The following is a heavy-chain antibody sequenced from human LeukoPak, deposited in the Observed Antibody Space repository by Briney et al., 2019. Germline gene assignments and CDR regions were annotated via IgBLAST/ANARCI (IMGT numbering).Heavy chain of an antibody. V-gene: IGHV4-39*01. J-gene: IGHJ3*02. D-gene: IGHD6-19*01. Sequence: SETLSLTCAVSGASFSSSGYYWIWIRQPPGKGLGWIGSISYGGHTYYSPSLRGRVTISVATSNNRFSLQLSSVTAADTAVYYCARQIALAGEWAFDIWGQGTMVTVSS. CDR1: GASFSSSGYY. CDR2: ISYGGHT. CDR3: ARQIALAGEWAFDI.